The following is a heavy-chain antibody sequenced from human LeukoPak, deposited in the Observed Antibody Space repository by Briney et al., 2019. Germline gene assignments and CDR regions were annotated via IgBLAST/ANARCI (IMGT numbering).Heavy chain of an antibody. CDR2: INHSGST. CDR1: GGPFSGYY. V-gene: IGHV4-34*01. CDR3: ARGSL. J-gene: IGHJ3*01. Sequence: SETLSLTCAVYGGPFSGYYWSWIRQPPGKGLEWIGEINHSGSTNYNPSLKSRVTISVDTSKNQFSLKLSSVTAADTAVYYCARGSLWGQGTMVTVSS.